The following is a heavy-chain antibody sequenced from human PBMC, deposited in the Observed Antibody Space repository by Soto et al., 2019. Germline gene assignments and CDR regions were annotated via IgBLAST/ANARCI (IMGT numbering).Heavy chain of an antibody. J-gene: IGHJ4*02. Sequence: GESLKISCMGSGYNFAGYWIAWVRQMPGKGLELMGIIYPSDSDTRYRPSFQGQVTISADKSISSAYLQWSSLRASDTAMYYCARGGVSTRTFAYRGKGTPVTVSS. CDR3: ARGGVSTRTFAY. CDR1: GYNFAGYW. V-gene: IGHV5-51*01. CDR2: IYPSDSDT. D-gene: IGHD3-3*01.